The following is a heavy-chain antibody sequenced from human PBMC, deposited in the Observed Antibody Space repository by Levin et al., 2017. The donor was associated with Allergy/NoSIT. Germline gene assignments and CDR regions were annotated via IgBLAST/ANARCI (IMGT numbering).Heavy chain of an antibody. CDR1: GFTFSQYY. CDR2: INYDGSDT. D-gene: IGHD3-16*02. V-gene: IGHV3-74*01. CDR3: ARDYVIPGRP. Sequence: GESLKISCTASGFTFSQYYMHWVRQGPGMGLVWVAHINYDGSDTTYADSVKGRFTISRDNVKNTLYLQMNSLRAEDTGMYYCARDYVIPGRPWGQGTLVTVSS. J-gene: IGHJ5*02.